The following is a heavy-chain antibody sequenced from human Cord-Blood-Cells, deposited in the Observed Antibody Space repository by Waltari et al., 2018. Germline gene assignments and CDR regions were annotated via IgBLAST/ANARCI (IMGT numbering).Heavy chain of an antibody. CDR1: GGSFSGYY. V-gene: IGHV4-34*01. CDR2: INHSGST. J-gene: IGHJ4*02. CDR3: ASKSNWNMFDY. D-gene: IGHD1-20*01. Sequence: QVQLQQWGAGLLKPSETLSLTCAAYGGSFSGYYWSWIRQPPGKGLEWIGEINHSGSTNYNPSLKSRVTISVDTSKNQFSLKLSSVTAADTAVYYCASKSNWNMFDYWGQGTLVTVSS.